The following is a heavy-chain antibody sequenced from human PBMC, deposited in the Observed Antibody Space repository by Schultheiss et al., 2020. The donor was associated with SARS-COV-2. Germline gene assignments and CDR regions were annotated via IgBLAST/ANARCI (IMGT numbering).Heavy chain of an antibody. CDR1: GYSFTSYW. CDR2: IYPGDSDT. CDR3: ARPYSSGWFDY. D-gene: IGHD6-19*01. V-gene: IGHV5-51*01. Sequence: GGSLRLSCKGSGYSFTSYWIGWVREMPGKGLEWMGIIYPGDSDTRYSPSFQGQVTISADKSISTAYLQWGSLKASDTAMYYCARPYSSGWFDYWGQGTLVTVSS. J-gene: IGHJ4*02.